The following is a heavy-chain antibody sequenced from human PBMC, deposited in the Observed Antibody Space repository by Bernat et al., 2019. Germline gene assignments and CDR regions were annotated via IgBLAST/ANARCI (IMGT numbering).Heavy chain of an antibody. CDR3: TRGGASAQYYFEY. CDR2: IRNKAYGGTT. J-gene: IGHJ4*02. CDR1: GFTFGDYA. V-gene: IGHV3-49*04. Sequence: EVQLVESGGGLVQPGRSLRLSCTASGFTFGDYALSWVRQAPGKGLEWVSFIRNKAYGGTTEYAASVKGRFTISRDDSKSIAYLQMNSLETEDTAVYYCTRGGASAQYYFEYWGQGTLVTVSS.